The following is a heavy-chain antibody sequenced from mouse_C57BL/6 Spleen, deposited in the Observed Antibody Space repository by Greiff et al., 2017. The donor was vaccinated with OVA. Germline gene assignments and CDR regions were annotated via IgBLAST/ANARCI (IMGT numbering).Heavy chain of an antibody. CDR1: GFTFSDYG. Sequence: EVKLMESGGGLVKPGGSLKLSCAASGFTFSDYGMHWVRQAPEKGLEWVAYISSGSSTIYYADTVKGRFTISRDNAKNTLFLQMTSLRSEDTAMYYCARERLGPFDYWGQGTTLTVSS. CDR3: ARERLGPFDY. D-gene: IGHD4-1*01. J-gene: IGHJ2*01. V-gene: IGHV5-17*01. CDR2: ISSGSSTI.